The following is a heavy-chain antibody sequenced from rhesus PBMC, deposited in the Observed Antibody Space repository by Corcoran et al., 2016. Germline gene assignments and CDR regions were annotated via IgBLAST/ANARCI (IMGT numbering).Heavy chain of an antibody. CDR1: GASISSYW. D-gene: IGHD6-37*01. J-gene: IGHJ4*01. Sequence: QVQLQESGPGLVKPSETLSLTCAVSGASISSYWWSWIRQPPGKGLGWIGEINGNRGSTYPNPSLKSRVTSSKDASKNQFSLKLSSVTAADTAVYYCAREAVAGRLFHYWGQGVLVTVSS. CDR2: INGNRGST. V-gene: IGHV4-80*01. CDR3: AREAVAGRLFHY.